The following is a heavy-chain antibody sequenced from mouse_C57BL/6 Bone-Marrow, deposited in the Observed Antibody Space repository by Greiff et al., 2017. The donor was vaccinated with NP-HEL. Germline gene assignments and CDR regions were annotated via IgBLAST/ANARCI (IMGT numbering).Heavy chain of an antibody. J-gene: IGHJ1*03. CDR2: IYPGDGVT. V-gene: IGHV1-80*01. D-gene: IGHD1-1*01. Sequence: QVHVKQSGAELVKPGASVKISCKASGYAFSSYWMNWVKQRPGKGLEWIGQIYPGDGVTNYNGKFKGTATLTADKSSSTAYMQLSSLTSEDSAVYFCARSPYYYGSSYGWYFDVWGTGTTVTVSS. CDR1: GYAFSSYW. CDR3: ARSPYYYGSSYGWYFDV.